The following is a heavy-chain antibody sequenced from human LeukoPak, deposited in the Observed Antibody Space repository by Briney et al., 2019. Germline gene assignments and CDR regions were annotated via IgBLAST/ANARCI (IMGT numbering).Heavy chain of an antibody. J-gene: IGHJ4*01. D-gene: IGHD6-6*01. CDR3: GKERYGRSSVVDY. CDR1: GFTFSSNA. Sequence: PGGSLRLPCAASGFTFSSNAMNWVRQAPGKGLELVSGITGSGDSTYYADSVKGRFTISRDNSKNTVYLQMNSLRGAYTAVYHCGKERYGRSSVVDYWGHGTLVTVSS. V-gene: IGHV3-23*01. CDR2: ITGSGDST.